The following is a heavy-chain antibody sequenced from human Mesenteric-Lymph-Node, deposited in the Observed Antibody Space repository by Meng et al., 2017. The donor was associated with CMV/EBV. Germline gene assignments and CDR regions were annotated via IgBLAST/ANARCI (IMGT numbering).Heavy chain of an antibody. CDR3: AKGGRRGNDGLDI. V-gene: IGHV3-30*02. D-gene: IGHD3-16*01. Sequence: GGSLRLSCAASGFTFSSYEMNWVRQAPGKGLEWVAYIGYDGRNKYSADSVKGRLTISRDNSDNTLHLQMNSLRAEDTAVYYCAKGGRRGNDGLDIWGQGTMVTVSS. CDR1: GFTFSSYE. J-gene: IGHJ3*02. CDR2: IGYDGRNK.